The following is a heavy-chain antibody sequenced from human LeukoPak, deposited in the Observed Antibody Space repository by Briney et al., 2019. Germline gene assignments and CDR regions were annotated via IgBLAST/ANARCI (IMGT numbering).Heavy chain of an antibody. CDR2: TYYRSKWYY. CDR1: GDSVSSDSAS. CDR3: ARSSAFDI. Sequence: SQTLSLTCAISGDSVSSDSASWNWIRQSPSRGLEWLGRTYYRSKWYYDYAASVKSRITINPDTSKNQVSLQMNSVTPEDTAIYYCARSSAFDIWGQGTMVTVSS. V-gene: IGHV6-1*01. J-gene: IGHJ3*02.